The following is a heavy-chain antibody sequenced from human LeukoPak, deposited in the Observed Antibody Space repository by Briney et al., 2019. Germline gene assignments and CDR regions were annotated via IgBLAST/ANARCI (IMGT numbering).Heavy chain of an antibody. J-gene: IGHJ4*02. Sequence: GGSLRLSCAASGFTFSNYGMTWVRQAPGKGLEWVSSISGSAATISYADSVKGRFTISRDNSKNTLYLQMNSLRAEDTAVYYCARDGRITMVRGVPVYYYFDYWGQGTLVTISS. V-gene: IGHV3-23*01. CDR3: ARDGRITMVRGVPVYYYFDY. D-gene: IGHD3-10*01. CDR1: GFTFSNYG. CDR2: ISGSAATI.